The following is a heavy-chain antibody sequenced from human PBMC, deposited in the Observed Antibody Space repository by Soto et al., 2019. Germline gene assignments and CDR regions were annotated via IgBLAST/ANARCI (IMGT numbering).Heavy chain of an antibody. Sequence: GGSLSLSCAASGFTFSSYAMSWVRQAPGKGLEWVSAISGSGGSTYYADSVKGRFTISRDNSKNTPYLQMNSLRAEDTAVYYCAKRKYSYGYQFFSYWGQGTLVTVSS. CDR1: GFTFSSYA. V-gene: IGHV3-23*01. CDR2: ISGSGGST. J-gene: IGHJ4*02. CDR3: AKRKYSYGYQFFSY. D-gene: IGHD5-18*01.